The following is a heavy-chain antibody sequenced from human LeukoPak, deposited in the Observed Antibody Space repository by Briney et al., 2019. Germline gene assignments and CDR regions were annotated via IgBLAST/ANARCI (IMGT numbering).Heavy chain of an antibody. D-gene: IGHD3-16*01. J-gene: IGHJ2*01. V-gene: IGHV4-59*01. CDR1: GASISSYY. Sequence: SETLSLTCTVSGASISSYYWSWIRQPPGKGLEWIAYIYYSGTTNYNPSLKSRVTTSVDRSKNQLSLQLSSVTAADTAAYYCATLGDFDLWGRGTLVTVSS. CDR3: ATLGDFDL. CDR2: IYYSGTT.